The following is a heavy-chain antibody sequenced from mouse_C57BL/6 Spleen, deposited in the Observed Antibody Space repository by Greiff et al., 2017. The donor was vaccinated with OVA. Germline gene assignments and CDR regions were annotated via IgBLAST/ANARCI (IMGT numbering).Heavy chain of an antibody. CDR2: INPNNGGT. J-gene: IGHJ1*03. Sequence: EVQLQQSGPELVKPGASVKISCKASGYTFTDYYMNWVKQSHGKSLEWIGDINPNNGGTSYNQKFKGKATLTVDKSSSTAYMELRSLTSEDSAVYYCARSITTVVATRYFDVWGTGTTVTVSS. V-gene: IGHV1-26*01. D-gene: IGHD1-1*01. CDR3: ARSITTVVATRYFDV. CDR1: GYTFTDYY.